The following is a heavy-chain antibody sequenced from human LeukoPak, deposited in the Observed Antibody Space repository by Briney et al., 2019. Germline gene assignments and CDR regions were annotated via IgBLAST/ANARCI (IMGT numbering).Heavy chain of an antibody. D-gene: IGHD6-25*01. V-gene: IGHV5-51*01. CDR1: GYSFTSYW. J-gene: IGHJ5*02. CDR2: IYPGDSDT. CDR3: ARENYTSGAGTWFDP. Sequence: GESLKISCKGSGYSFTSYWIAWVRQMPGKGLEWMGIIYPGDSDTRYSPSLQGQVTISADKSINTAYLQWSSLKASDTAMYYCARENYTSGAGTWFDPWGQGTLVTVSS.